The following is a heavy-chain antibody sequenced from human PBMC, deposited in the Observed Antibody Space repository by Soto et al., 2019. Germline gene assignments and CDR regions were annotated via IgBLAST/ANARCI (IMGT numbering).Heavy chain of an antibody. CDR2: IDDSGAGT. J-gene: IGHJ6*02. D-gene: IGHD3-10*02. Sequence: EVQLLESGGGLVQPGGSLRLSCTASGFSFDNYPMSWFRQAPGEGLQWVSTIDDSGAGTYYADSVKGRFTISRDNSKDTLSLQMSRLRADDTAVSHCVKQAPYVVLEKTRSPGVDVWGQGTTVTVSS. V-gene: IGHV3-23*01. CDR1: GFSFDNYP. CDR3: VKQAPYVVLEKTRSPGVDV.